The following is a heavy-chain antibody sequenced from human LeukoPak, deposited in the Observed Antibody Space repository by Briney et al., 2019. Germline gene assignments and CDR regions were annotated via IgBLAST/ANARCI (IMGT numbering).Heavy chain of an antibody. CDR3: AKAGVVVPAAMGHYYTTTTWTS. V-gene: IGHV3-30*02. CDR2: IRYDGSNK. D-gene: IGHD2-2*01. CDR1: GFTFSSYG. J-gene: IGHJ6*03. Sequence: GGSLRLSCAASGFTFSSYGMHWVRQAPGKGLEWVAFIRYDGSNKYYADSVKGRFTISRDNSKNTLYLQMNSLRAEDTAVYYCAKAGVVVPAAMGHYYTTTTWTSGAKGPRSPSP.